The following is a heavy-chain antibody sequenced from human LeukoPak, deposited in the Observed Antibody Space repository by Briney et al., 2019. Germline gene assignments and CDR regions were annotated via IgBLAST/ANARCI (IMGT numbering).Heavy chain of an antibody. CDR3: ARSYYYDSSGYPDY. CDR2: ISAYNGNT. V-gene: IGHV1-18*01. CDR1: GGTFSTHA. D-gene: IGHD3-22*01. J-gene: IGHJ4*02. Sequence: ASVKVSCKASGGTFSTHAISWVRQAPGQGLEWMGWISAYNGNTNYAQKLQGRVTMTTDTSTSTAYMELRSLRSDDTAVYYCARSYYYDSSGYPDYWGQGTLVTVSS.